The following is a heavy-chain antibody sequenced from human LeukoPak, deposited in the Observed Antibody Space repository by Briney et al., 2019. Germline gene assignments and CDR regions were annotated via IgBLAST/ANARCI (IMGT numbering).Heavy chain of an antibody. D-gene: IGHD5-18*01. V-gene: IGHV4-59*01. J-gene: IGHJ4*02. Sequence: GSLRLSCAASGFTFSSYAMSWVRQAPGKGLEWIGYIYYSGSTNYNPSLKSRVTISVDTSKNQFSLKLSSVTAADTAVYYCARAPGYSYGYGYWGQGTLVTVSS. CDR3: ARAPGYSYGYGY. CDR2: IYYSGST. CDR1: GFTFSSYA.